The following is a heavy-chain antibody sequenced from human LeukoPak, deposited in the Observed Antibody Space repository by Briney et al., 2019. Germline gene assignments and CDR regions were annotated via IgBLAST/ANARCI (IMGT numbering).Heavy chain of an antibody. CDR2: IFYSGST. J-gene: IGHJ4*02. CDR1: GGSISSGDYY. V-gene: IGHV4-61*08. Sequence: PSQTLSLTCTVSGGSISSGDYYWSWIRQPPGKGLEWIGYIFYSGSTNYNPSLKSRVTLSVDTSKNQFSLKLGSVTAADTAVYYCARQPYMLGAYYFDYWGQGTLVTVSS. D-gene: IGHD3-10*02. CDR3: ARQPYMLGAYYFDY.